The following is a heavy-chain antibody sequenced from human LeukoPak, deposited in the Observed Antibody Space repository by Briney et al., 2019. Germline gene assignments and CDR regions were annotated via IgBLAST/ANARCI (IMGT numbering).Heavy chain of an antibody. CDR2: IYPGDSDT. D-gene: IGHD3-22*01. V-gene: IGHV5-51*01. CDR1: GYSFTSYW. Sequence: HGESLKISCKGSGYSFTSYWIGWVRQMPGKGLEWMGIIYPGDSDTRYGPSFQGQVTISADKSISTAYLQWSSLKASDTAMYYCARHHYYDSSGYLIDYWGQGTLVTVSS. J-gene: IGHJ4*02. CDR3: ARHHYYDSSGYLIDY.